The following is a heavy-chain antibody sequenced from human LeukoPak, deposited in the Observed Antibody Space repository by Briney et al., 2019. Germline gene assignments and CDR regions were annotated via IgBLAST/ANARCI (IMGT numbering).Heavy chain of an antibody. CDR2: INPDGNKK. V-gene: IGHV3-7*01. Sequence: PGGSLRLSCAASGFTFSLYWMNWVRRAPGKGLEWVASINPDGNKKYSADSVKGRFTISRDNAENSLYLQMNSLRVEDTAFYYCARDLAYSRLDYWGQGMLVTVSS. CDR1: GFTFSLYW. CDR3: ARDLAYSRLDY. J-gene: IGHJ4*02. D-gene: IGHD5-18*01.